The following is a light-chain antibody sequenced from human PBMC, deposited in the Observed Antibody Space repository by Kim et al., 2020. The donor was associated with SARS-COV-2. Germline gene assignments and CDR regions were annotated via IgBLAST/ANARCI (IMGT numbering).Light chain of an antibody. V-gene: IGLV3-21*04. Sequence: APGRTASIPRDGDNLALKAVHWYQQKPGQAPVLVIYFDSNRPSGIPERFSGSSSGNTATLTISRVEAEDEADYYCQVWDSSTDHEVFGPGTKVTVL. CDR1: NLALKA. CDR3: QVWDSSTDHEV. CDR2: FDS. J-gene: IGLJ1*01.